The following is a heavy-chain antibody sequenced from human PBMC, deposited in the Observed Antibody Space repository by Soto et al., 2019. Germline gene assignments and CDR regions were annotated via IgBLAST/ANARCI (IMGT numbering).Heavy chain of an antibody. CDR2: ISAQNSKT. J-gene: IGHJ4*02. V-gene: IGHV1-18*04. D-gene: IGHD1-26*01. CDR3: ASVGPDLATIGSFDY. CDR1: GYTFTSYG. Sequence: QVQLVQSGAEVKKPGASVKVSCKASGYTFTSYGIAWVRLARGQGLEWMGWISAQNSKTTYARKFQGRATLTTDTYTNTAYWEPKSLRTDDTAIYYCASVGPDLATIGSFDYWGQGTLVSLSS.